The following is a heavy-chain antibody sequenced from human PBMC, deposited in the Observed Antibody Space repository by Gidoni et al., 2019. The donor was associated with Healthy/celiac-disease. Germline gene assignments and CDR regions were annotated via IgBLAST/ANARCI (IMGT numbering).Heavy chain of an antibody. V-gene: IGHV3-72*01. CDR2: TRNKANSYTT. Sequence: EVQLVESGGGLVQPGGSLRLSCAASGFTFSDHYMDWVRPAPGKGLEWVGRTRNKANSYTTEYAASVKGRFTISRDDSKNSLYLQMNSLKTEDTAVYYCARAGSLGNYDSSGYYYVRDWYFDLWGRGTLVTVSS. CDR1: GFTFSDHY. D-gene: IGHD3-22*01. J-gene: IGHJ2*01. CDR3: ARAGSLGNYDSSGYYYVRDWYFDL.